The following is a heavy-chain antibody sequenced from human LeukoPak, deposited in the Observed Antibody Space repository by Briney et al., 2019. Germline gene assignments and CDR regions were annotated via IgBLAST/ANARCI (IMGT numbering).Heavy chain of an antibody. J-gene: IGHJ4*02. D-gene: IGHD2-2*01. CDR1: GGSISSGSYY. CDR2: IYTSGST. Sequence: SETLSLTCTVSGGSISSGSYYWSWIRQPAGKGLEWIGRIYTSGSTNYNPSLKSRVTISVDTSKNQFSLKLGSVTAADTAVYYCARSSTSWGSFDYWGQGTLVTVSS. V-gene: IGHV4-61*02. CDR3: ARSSTSWGSFDY.